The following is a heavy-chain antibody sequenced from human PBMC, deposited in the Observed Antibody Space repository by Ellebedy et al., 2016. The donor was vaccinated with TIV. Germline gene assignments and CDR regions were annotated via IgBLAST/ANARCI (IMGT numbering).Heavy chain of an antibody. CDR2: IYPGDSDT. CDR1: GYSFTSYW. V-gene: IGHV5-51*01. J-gene: IGHJ6*02. CDR3: ARRDAVYGVDV. D-gene: IGHD3-3*01. Sequence: GESLKISCKGSGYSFTSYWIGWVRQMPGKGLEWMGIIYPGDSDTRYSPSVQGQVTISADKSIRTAYLQWSSLKASDTAIYYCARRDAVYGVDVWGQGTPVTVS.